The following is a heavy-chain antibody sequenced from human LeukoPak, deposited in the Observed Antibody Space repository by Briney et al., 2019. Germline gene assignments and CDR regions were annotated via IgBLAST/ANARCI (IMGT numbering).Heavy chain of an antibody. J-gene: IGHJ4*02. D-gene: IGHD3-3*01. CDR2: ISYDGSNK. CDR3: AKDRTYYDFWSGHTFRGRVAGPFDY. CDR1: GFTFSSYG. V-gene: IGHV3-30*18. Sequence: PGGSLRLSCAASGFTFSSYGMHWVRQAPGKGLEWVAVISYDGSNKYYADSVKGRFTISRDNSKNTLYLQMNSLRAEDTAVYYCAKDRTYYDFWSGHTFRGRVAGPFDYWGQGTLVTVSS.